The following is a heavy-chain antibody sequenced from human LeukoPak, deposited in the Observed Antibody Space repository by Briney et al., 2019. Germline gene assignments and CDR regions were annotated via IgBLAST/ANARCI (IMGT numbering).Heavy chain of an antibody. D-gene: IGHD6-13*01. Sequence: GGSLRLSCAASGFTFSSYAMSWVRQAPGKGLEWVSTISGSGGSTYYVDSVKGRFTISRDNSKNTLYLQMNSLRAEDTAVYHCARDCRSSSGAFDIWGQGTMVTVSS. CDR2: ISGSGGST. CDR3: ARDCRSSSGAFDI. V-gene: IGHV3-23*01. J-gene: IGHJ3*02. CDR1: GFTFSSYA.